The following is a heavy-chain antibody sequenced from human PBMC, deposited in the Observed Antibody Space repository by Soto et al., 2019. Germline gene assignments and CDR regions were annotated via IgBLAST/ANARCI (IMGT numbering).Heavy chain of an antibody. J-gene: IGHJ4*02. V-gene: IGHV3-30*03. D-gene: IGHD6-19*01. Sequence: QVQLVESGGGVVQPGRSLRLSCAASGFTFSSYGMHWVRQAPGKGLEWVAVISYDGSNKYYADSVKGRFTISRDNSKNTLYRQMNSLRAEDTAGYYCARGYSSGPRGFDYWGQGTLVTVSS. CDR1: GFTFSSYG. CDR3: ARGYSSGPRGFDY. CDR2: ISYDGSNK.